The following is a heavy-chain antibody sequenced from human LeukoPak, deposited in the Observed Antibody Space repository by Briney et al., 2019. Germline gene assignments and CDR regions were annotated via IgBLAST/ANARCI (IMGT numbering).Heavy chain of an antibody. CDR2: INHSGGT. J-gene: IGHJ5*02. CDR3: ARLGSNRGRYYYGSGSP. D-gene: IGHD3-10*01. Sequence: SETLSLTCAVYGGSFSGYYWSWIRQTPGKGLEWIGEINHSGGTNYKPSLKSRVTISVDTPKNQFSLKLSSVTAADTAVYYCARLGSNRGRYYYGSGSPWGQGTLVTVSS. V-gene: IGHV4-34*01. CDR1: GGSFSGYY.